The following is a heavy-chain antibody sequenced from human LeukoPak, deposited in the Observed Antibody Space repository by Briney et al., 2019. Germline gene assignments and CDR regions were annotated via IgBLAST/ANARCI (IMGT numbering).Heavy chain of an antibody. V-gene: IGHV3-23*01. CDR2: ISGSGGST. D-gene: IGHD4-17*01. J-gene: IGHJ4*02. Sequence: GGSLRLSCAASGFTFSSYAMSWVRQAPGKGPEWVSAISGSGGSTYYADSVKGRFTISRDNSKNTLYLQMNSLRAEDTAVYYCAKSQSDYGDYAFDYWGQGTLVTVSS. CDR3: AKSQSDYGDYAFDY. CDR1: GFTFSSYA.